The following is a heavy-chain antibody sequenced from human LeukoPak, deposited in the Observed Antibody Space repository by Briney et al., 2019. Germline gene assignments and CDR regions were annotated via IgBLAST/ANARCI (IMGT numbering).Heavy chain of an antibody. D-gene: IGHD3-3*01. CDR2: IIPIFGTA. CDR1: GGTFSSYA. Sequence: SVKVSCKASGGTFSSYAISWVRQAPGQGLEWMGGIIPIFGTANDAQKFQGRVTITTDESTSTAYMELSSLRPEDTAVYYCARSYEPYYYYYMDVWGKGTTVTVSS. J-gene: IGHJ6*03. CDR3: ARSYEPYYYYYMDV. V-gene: IGHV1-69*05.